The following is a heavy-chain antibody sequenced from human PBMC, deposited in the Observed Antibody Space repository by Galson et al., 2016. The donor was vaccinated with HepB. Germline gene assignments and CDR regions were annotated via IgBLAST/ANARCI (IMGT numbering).Heavy chain of an antibody. CDR2: TYYRSAWLD. J-gene: IGHJ4*02. CDR3: ARERRYCTDGSCYSFDY. V-gene: IGHV6-1*01. Sequence: CAISGDSVSSNSATWNWIRQSPSRGLEWLGRTYYRSAWLDDYAISVKSRISINPDTSKNRFPLHLNSVTPEDTAVYYCARERRYCTDGSCYSFDYWGLGTLVTVSS. CDR1: GDSVSSNSAT. D-gene: IGHD2-15*01.